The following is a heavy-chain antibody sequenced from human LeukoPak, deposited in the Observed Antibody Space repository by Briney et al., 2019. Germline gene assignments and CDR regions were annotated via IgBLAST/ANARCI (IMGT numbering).Heavy chain of an antibody. CDR3: ARESWGPVGP. CDR1: GFIVSNNH. J-gene: IGHJ5*02. D-gene: IGHD7-27*01. CDR2: TYTDTSA. V-gene: IGHV3-66*02. Sequence: GGSLRLSCAASGFIVSNNHMSWVRQAPGKGLEWVSLTYTDTSAYYADSAKGRFTISRDNSKNTLNLQMNSLRVEDTGVYYCARESWGPVGPWGQGTLVTVSS.